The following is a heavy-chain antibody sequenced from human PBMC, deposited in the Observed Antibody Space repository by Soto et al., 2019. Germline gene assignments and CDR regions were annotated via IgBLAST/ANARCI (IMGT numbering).Heavy chain of an antibody. CDR2: IWYDGSNK. D-gene: IGHD2-15*01. Sequence: QVQLVESGGGVVQPGRSLRLSCAASGFTFSSYGMHWVRQAPGKGLEWGAVIWYDGSNKYYADCVKGRFTISRDNFKNTLYLQMTSLRAEDTAVYYCARSYSPRDYFDYWGQGTLVTVSS. CDR1: GFTFSSYG. J-gene: IGHJ4*02. V-gene: IGHV3-33*01. CDR3: ARSYSPRDYFDY.